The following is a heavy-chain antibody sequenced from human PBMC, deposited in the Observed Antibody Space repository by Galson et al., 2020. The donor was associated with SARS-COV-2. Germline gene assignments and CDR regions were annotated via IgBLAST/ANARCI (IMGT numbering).Heavy chain of an antibody. V-gene: IGHV3-11*01. Sequence: NSGGSLRLSCAASGFTFSDYYMSWIRQAPGKGLEWVSYISSSGSTIYYADSVKGRFTISRDNAKNSLYLQMNSLRAEDTAVYYCARDSIVGATLYYYGMDVWGQGTTVTVSS. J-gene: IGHJ6*02. D-gene: IGHD1-26*01. CDR2: ISSSGSTI. CDR3: ARDSIVGATLYYYGMDV. CDR1: GFTFSDYY.